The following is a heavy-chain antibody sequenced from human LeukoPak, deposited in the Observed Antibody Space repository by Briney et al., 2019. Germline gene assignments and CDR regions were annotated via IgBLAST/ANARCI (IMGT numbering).Heavy chain of an antibody. V-gene: IGHV4-34*01. J-gene: IGHJ4*02. CDR3: ARGPSGTGYYTRPDDLFDY. Sequence: SETLSLTCAVYGGSFSGYYWSWIRQPPGKGLEWIGEINHSGSTNYNPSLKSRVTISVDTSKNQFSLKLSSVTAADTAVYYCARGPSGTGYYTRPDDLFDYWGQGTLVTVSS. D-gene: IGHD3/OR15-3a*01. CDR1: GGSFSGYY. CDR2: INHSGST.